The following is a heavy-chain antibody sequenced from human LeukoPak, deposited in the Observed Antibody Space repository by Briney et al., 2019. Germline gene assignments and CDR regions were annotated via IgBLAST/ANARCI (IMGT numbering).Heavy chain of an antibody. Sequence: GGSLRLSCAASGFTFSDYSMNWVRQAPGKGLESVSSIFRRNSYIYYSDSVKGRFTISRDDAKNSLYLQMNSLRADDTAMYYCARVSRVAYSSSWYLDYWGQGTLVTVSS. V-gene: IGHV3-21*06. J-gene: IGHJ4*02. CDR1: GFTFSDYS. D-gene: IGHD6-13*01. CDR3: ARVSRVAYSSSWYLDY. CDR2: IFRRNSYI.